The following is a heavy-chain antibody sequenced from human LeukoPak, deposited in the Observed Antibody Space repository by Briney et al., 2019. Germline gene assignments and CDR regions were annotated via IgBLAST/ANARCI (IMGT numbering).Heavy chain of an antibody. D-gene: IGHD3-22*01. V-gene: IGHV3-11*06. J-gene: IGHJ4*02. CDR3: ARRYYDSSGYYYHFDY. Sequence: PGGSLRLSCAASGFTFSDYYMSWIRQAPGKGLEWVSYISSSSSYTNYADSVKGRFTISRDNAKNSLYLQMNSLRAEDTAVHYCARRYYDSSGYYYHFDYWGQGTLVTVSS. CDR1: GFTFSDYY. CDR2: ISSSSSYT.